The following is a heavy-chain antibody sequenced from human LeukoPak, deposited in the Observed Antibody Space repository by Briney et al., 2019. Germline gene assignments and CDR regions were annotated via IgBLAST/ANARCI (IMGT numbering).Heavy chain of an antibody. CDR2: ISYVGSNK. V-gene: IGHV3-30*04. Sequence: RSLRLSCVASGFTISSYAMHWVRQTPGKGLEWLAVISYVGSNKYYADSLKGRFTISRDNSKNTLYLQMNSLRAEDTAVYYCARGWYGGFGYFDYWGQGTLVTVSS. J-gene: IGHJ4*02. D-gene: IGHD3-16*01. CDR3: ARGWYGGFGYFDY. CDR1: GFTISSYA.